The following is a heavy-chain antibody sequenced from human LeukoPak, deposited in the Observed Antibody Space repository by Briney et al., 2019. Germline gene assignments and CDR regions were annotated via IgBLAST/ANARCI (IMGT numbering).Heavy chain of an antibody. D-gene: IGHD3-22*01. J-gene: IGHJ4*02. CDR3: ARQWDYYDSSGYYDY. CDR1: GYTFTSYG. Sequence: SVKVSCKASGYTFTSYGISWVRQAPGQGLEWMGGIIPIFGTANYAQKFQGRVTITADESTSTAYMELSSLRSEDTAVYYCARQWDYYDSSGYYDYWGQGTLVTVSS. CDR2: IIPIFGTA. V-gene: IGHV1-69*13.